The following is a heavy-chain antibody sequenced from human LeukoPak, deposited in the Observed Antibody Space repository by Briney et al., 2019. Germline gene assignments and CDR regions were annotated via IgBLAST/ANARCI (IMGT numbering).Heavy chain of an antibody. CDR1: GFSLSTSGLG. J-gene: IGHJ4*02. D-gene: IGHD3-9*01. CDR2: IYWNDDK. Sequence: KESGPTLVKPTQTLTLTCTFSGFSLSTSGLGVGWIRHPPGKALEWLALIYWNDDKRYSPSLKSRLTITKDTSKNQVVLTMTNMDPVDTATYYCAHRRRYYDILTGRPFDYWGQGTLVTVSS. V-gene: IGHV2-5*01. CDR3: AHRRRYYDILTGRPFDY.